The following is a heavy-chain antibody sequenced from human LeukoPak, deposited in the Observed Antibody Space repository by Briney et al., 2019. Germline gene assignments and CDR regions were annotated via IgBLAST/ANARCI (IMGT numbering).Heavy chain of an antibody. CDR2: IGSSGSII. Sequence: PGGSLRLSCAASGFTFSNFEMNWVRQAPGKGLERLSYIGSSGSIIYYAGSVRGRFTISRDNAQNSLYLQMNSLRAEDTAVYYCARDNFLQAHTGYFDYWGQGTLVTVSS. J-gene: IGHJ4*02. CDR3: ARDNFLQAHTGYFDY. D-gene: IGHD2/OR15-2a*01. V-gene: IGHV3-48*03. CDR1: GFTFSNFE.